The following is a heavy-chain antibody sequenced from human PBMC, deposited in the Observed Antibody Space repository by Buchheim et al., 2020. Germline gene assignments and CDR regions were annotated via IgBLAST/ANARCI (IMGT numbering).Heavy chain of an antibody. CDR2: MSRSGRTT. Sequence: EVQLVESGGGLGQPGGSLRLSCVASGFTLSNFEISWVRQAPGKGLDWVSYMSRSGRTTYYADSVKGRFTISRDNAKNSVYLQMDSLRTEETAVYYWAREDSSSSYYHGMDVWGQGT. CDR1: GFTLSNFE. V-gene: IGHV3-48*03. J-gene: IGHJ6*02. D-gene: IGHD6-13*01. CDR3: AREDSSSSYYHGMDV.